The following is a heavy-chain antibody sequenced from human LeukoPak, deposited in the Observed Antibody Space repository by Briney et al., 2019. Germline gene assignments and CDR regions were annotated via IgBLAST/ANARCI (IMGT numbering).Heavy chain of an antibody. CDR3: ARDRELWARYYDSSGYYFDY. V-gene: IGHV1-2*04. CDR1: GYTFTGYY. CDR2: INPNSGGT. D-gene: IGHD3-22*01. Sequence: ASVKVSCKASGYTFTGYYMHWVRQAPGQGLEWMGWINPNSGGTNYAQKFQGWVTMTRDTSISTAYMELSRLRSDDTAVYYCARDRELWARYYDSSGYYFDYWGQGTLVTVSS. J-gene: IGHJ4*02.